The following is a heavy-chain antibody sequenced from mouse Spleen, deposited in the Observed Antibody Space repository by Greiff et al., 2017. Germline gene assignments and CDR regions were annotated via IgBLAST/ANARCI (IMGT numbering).Heavy chain of an antibody. V-gene: IGHV1-42*01. CDR1: GYSFTGYY. D-gene: IGHD2-1*01. Sequence: EVQLQQSGPELVKPGASVKISCKASGYSFTGYYMNWVKQSPEKSLEWIGEINPSTGGTTYNQKFKAKATLTVDKSSSTAYMQLKSLTSEDSAVYYCARWRGNSVYFDYWGQGTTLTVSS. CDR3: ARWRGNSVYFDY. CDR2: INPSTGGT. J-gene: IGHJ2*01.